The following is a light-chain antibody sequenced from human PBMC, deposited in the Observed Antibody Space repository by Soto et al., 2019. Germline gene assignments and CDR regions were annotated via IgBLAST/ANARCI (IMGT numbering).Light chain of an antibody. V-gene: IGKV4-1*01. CDR2: WAS. CDR1: QTVLDSSNNRDY. CDR3: QQDYNSQRT. Sequence: DIVMTQSPDSLAVSLGERATINSKSSQTVLDSSNNRDYLTWYQQKPGQPPKLLIYWASTQEFGVPDRFSGSGSGTDFTLTISSLQAGDVGVYYCQQDYNSQRTFGHGTKVEIK. J-gene: IGKJ1*01.